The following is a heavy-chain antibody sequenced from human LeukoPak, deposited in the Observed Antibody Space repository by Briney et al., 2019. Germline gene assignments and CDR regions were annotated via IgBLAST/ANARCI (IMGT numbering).Heavy chain of an antibody. CDR3: ARDTGVAWDFDY. V-gene: IGHV1-18*01. D-gene: IGHD3-3*01. Sequence: ASVKVSCKASGYSFTTYGISWVRQAPGQGLEWMGWINPDNGRTKYVERFQDRVTMTTDTSTSTAYMELRSLRSDDTAVYYCARDTGVAWDFDYWGQGTLVTVSS. CDR2: INPDNGRT. J-gene: IGHJ4*02. CDR1: GYSFTTYG.